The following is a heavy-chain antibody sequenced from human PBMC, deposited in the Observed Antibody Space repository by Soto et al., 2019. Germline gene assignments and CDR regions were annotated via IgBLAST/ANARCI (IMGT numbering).Heavy chain of an antibody. CDR1: GGTFSSYA. J-gene: IGHJ4*02. V-gene: IGHV1-69*13. D-gene: IGHD6-19*01. Sequence: SVKVSCKASGGTFSSYAISWVRQAPGQGLEWMGGIIPILGTANYAQKFQGRVTITADESTSTAYMELGSLRSDDTAVYYCARDSSGWYNADYWGQGTLVTVSS. CDR2: IIPILGTA. CDR3: ARDSSGWYNADY.